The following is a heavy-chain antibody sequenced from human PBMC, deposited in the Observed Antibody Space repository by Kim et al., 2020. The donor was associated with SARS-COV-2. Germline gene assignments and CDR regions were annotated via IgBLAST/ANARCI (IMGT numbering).Heavy chain of an antibody. CDR3: AKGWLKGGFDY. V-gene: IGHV6-1*01. CDR1: GDSVSTDIG. Sequence: SQTLSLTCAIFGDSVSTDIGWNWIRQSPSRGLEWLGRTYYRSKWNKDYAVSVKSRITINSDTSKNQFSLQLHSVTAEDTAVYYCAKGWLKGGFDYWGQGNLVTVPS. J-gene: IGHJ4*02. D-gene: IGHD5-12*01. CDR2: TYYRSKWNK.